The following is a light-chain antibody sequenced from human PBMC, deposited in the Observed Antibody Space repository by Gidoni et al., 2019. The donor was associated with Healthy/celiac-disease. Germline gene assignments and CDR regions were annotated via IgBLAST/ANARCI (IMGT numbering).Light chain of an antibody. CDR1: QSVLYSSNNKNY. CDR3: QQYYSTPYT. CDR2: WAS. J-gene: IGKJ2*01. V-gene: IGKV4-1*01. Sequence: DIVMTQSPDSLAVSLGERATINCKSSQSVLYSSNNKNYLAWYQQKPGQPPKLLIYWASTRESGVPDRFSGSGSGTDFTLTISSLQAEDVAVYSCQQYYSTPYTFGPETKLEIK.